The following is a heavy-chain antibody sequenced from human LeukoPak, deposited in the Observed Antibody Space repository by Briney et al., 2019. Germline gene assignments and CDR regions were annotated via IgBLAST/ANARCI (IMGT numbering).Heavy chain of an antibody. CDR2: IKQDGSEK. V-gene: IGHV3-7*01. CDR1: GFSFSSYW. D-gene: IGHD3-3*02. Sequence: PGGSLRLSCAASGFSFSSYWMSWVRQAPGKGLEWVANIKQDGSEKYYVDSVKGRFTISRDNAKNSLYLQMNSLRVEDTAIYYCARLLRGGISGYACDIWGQGTMGTVSS. CDR3: ARLLRGGISGYACDI. J-gene: IGHJ3*02.